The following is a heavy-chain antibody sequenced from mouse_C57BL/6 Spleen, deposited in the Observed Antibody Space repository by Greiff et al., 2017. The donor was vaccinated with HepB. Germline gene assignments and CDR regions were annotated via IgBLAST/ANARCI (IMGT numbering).Heavy chain of an antibody. V-gene: IGHV1-81*01. J-gene: IGHJ4*01. D-gene: IGHD1-1*01. CDR1: GYTFTSYG. CDR2: IYPRSGNT. CDR3: ARCVDYYGSSQEGMDY. Sequence: VQLQQSGAELARPGASVKLSCKASGYTFTSYGISWVKQRTGQGLEWIGEIYPRSGNTYYNEKFKGKATLTADKSSSKAYMELRSLTSEDSAVYFCARCVDYYGSSQEGMDYWGQGTSVTVSS.